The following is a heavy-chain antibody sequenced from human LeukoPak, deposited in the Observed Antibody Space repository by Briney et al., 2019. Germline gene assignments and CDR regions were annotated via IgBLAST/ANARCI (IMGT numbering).Heavy chain of an antibody. J-gene: IGHJ4*02. Sequence: GRSLRLSCAASGFAFNRYAMHWVRQAPGKGLEWVGLISGDGITTYYLDSVKGRFTISRDNSKNSLYLHMNSLRSEDTALYYCAKDHVYGGADDWGQGTLVTVSS. CDR2: ISGDGITT. CDR1: GFAFNRYA. D-gene: IGHD4-23*01. CDR3: AKDHVYGGADD. V-gene: IGHV3-43*02.